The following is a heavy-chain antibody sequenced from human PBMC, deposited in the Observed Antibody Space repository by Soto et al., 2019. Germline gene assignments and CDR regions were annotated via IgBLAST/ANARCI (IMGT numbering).Heavy chain of an antibody. D-gene: IGHD2-21*01. CDR2: IYYSGTT. J-gene: IGHJ6*02. Sequence: QVQLQESGPGLVKPSQTLSLTCTVSGGSISSGGYYWYWIRQHPGKGREWIGYIYYSGTTYYNPSLKSRVTISVDASKNQFSLKLSSVTAADTAVYYCAASCVACGGFNYYGMDVWGQGTTVTVSS. V-gene: IGHV4-31*03. CDR1: GGSISSGGYY. CDR3: AASCVACGGFNYYGMDV.